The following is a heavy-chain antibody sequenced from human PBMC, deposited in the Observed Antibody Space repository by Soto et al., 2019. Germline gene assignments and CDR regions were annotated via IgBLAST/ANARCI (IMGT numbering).Heavy chain of an antibody. J-gene: IGHJ4*02. CDR3: VMGYYFDY. Sequence: GESLRLSCAASGFTFNSYSMNWVRQAPGKGLEWVSYISSSSNTIHYADSVKGRFTISRDNARNSLYLQMNSLRAEDTAVYYCVMGYYFDYWGQGTLVTVSS. V-gene: IGHV3-48*01. CDR1: GFTFNSYS. D-gene: IGHD2-8*01. CDR2: ISSSSNTI.